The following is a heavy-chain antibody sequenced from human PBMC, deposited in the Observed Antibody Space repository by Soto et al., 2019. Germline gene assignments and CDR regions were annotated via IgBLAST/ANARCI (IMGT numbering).Heavy chain of an antibody. J-gene: IGHJ4*02. CDR1: GYTFTSYY. V-gene: IGHV1-46*03. D-gene: IGHD2-15*01. Sequence: ASVKVSCKASGYTFTSYYMHWVRQAPGQGLEWMGIINPSGGSTSYAQKFQGRVTMTRDTSTSTVYMELSSLRSEDTAVYYCARVYCSGGSCYSIDYWGQGTLVIVSS. CDR3: ARVYCSGGSCYSIDY. CDR2: INPSGGST.